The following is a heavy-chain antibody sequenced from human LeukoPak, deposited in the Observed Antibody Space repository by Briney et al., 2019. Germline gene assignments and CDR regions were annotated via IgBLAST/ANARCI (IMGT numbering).Heavy chain of an antibody. V-gene: IGHV4-39*01. J-gene: IGHJ5*02. CDR1: GGPISSSSYY. CDR2: IYYSGST. D-gene: IGHD1-1*01. CDR3: ARRLERQVPWFDP. Sequence: SETLSLTCTVSGGPISSSSYYWGWIRQPPGKGLEWIGSIYYSGSTYYNPSLKSRVTISVDTSKNQFSLKLSSVTAADTAVYYCARRLERQVPWFDPWGQGTLVTVSS.